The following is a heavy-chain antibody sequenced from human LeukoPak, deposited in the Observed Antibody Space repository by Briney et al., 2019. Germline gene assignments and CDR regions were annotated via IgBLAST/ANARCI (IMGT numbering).Heavy chain of an antibody. CDR2: ITQGGSDK. D-gene: IGHD1-26*01. J-gene: IGHJ4*02. V-gene: IGHV3-7*01. Sequence: GGSLRLSCEASGFTFSNHWMTWVRQAPGKGLEWVATITQGGSDKFYVDSVKGRFTISGDNAKNSLYLQMNSLRAEDTAVYYCARDPFELWGQGTLVTVSS. CDR3: ARDPFEL. CDR1: GFTFSNHW.